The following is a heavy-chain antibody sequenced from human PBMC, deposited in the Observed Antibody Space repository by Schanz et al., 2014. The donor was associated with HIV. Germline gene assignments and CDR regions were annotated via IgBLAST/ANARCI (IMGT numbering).Heavy chain of an antibody. V-gene: IGHV3-21*02. D-gene: IGHD3-10*01. J-gene: IGHJ6*02. CDR3: AREDGWFGDIYYFGLDV. Sequence: EMKLVESGGGLAQPGGSLTLSCVASGFTFSNYSMNWVRQAPGKGLEWVSSIDSSSSYKYYADSVKGRFTISRDNAKNSLYLQMNTLRAEDTAVYYCAREDGWFGDIYYFGLDVWGRGTTVTVS. CDR2: IDSSSSYK. CDR1: GFTFSNYS.